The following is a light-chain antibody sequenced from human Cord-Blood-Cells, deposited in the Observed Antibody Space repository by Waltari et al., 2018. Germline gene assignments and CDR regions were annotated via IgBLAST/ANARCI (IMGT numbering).Light chain of an antibody. CDR1: KFGDQY. CDR3: QAWDSSTVV. CDR2: QDS. Sequence: SYELTQPPSVSVSPGQTARIPCPRDKFGDQYACWYQQKPGQSPVLVIYQDSKRPSGIPERFSGSNSGNTATLTISGTQAMDEADYYGQAWDSSTVVFGGGTKLTVL. J-gene: IGLJ2*01. V-gene: IGLV3-1*01.